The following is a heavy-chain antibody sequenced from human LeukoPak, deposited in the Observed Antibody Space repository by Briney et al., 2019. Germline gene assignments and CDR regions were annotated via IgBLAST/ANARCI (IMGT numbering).Heavy chain of an antibody. V-gene: IGHV3-30*04. CDR1: GFTLSSYA. D-gene: IGHD3-10*01. J-gene: IGHJ4*02. Sequence: GGSLRLSCAASGFTLSSYAMHWVRQAPGKGLEWVAVISYDGSYKYYADSVKGRFTISRDNSKNTLYLQMNSLRAEDTAVYYCARENDHYGSGSYYPLDYWGQGTLVTVSS. CDR2: ISYDGSYK. CDR3: ARENDHYGSGSYYPLDY.